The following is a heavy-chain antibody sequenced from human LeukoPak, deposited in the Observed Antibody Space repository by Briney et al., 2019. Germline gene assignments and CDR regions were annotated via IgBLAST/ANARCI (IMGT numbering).Heavy chain of an antibody. CDR2: INPSGGST. CDR3: AREIPDYGDYSP. D-gene: IGHD4-17*01. V-gene: IGHV1-46*01. CDR1: GYTFTSYY. J-gene: IGHJ5*02. Sequence: ASVTVSCTASGYTFTSYYMHWVRQAPGQGLEWMGIINPSGGSTNYAQKLQGRVTMTTDTSTSTAYMELRSLRSDDTAVYYCAREIPDYGDYSPWGQGTLVTVSS.